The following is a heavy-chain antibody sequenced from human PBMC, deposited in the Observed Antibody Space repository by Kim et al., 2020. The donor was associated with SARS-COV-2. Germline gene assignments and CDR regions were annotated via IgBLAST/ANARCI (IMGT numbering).Heavy chain of an antibody. CDR2: ISGSGGST. J-gene: IGHJ3*02. Sequence: GGSLRLSCAASGFTFSSYAMSWVRQAPGKGLEWVSAISGSGGSTYYADSVKGRFTISRDNSKNTLYLQMNSLRAEDTAVYYCANPLSTVTTFPDAFDIWGQGTMVTVSS. CDR3: ANPLSTVTTFPDAFDI. CDR1: GFTFSSYA. V-gene: IGHV3-23*01. D-gene: IGHD4-17*01.